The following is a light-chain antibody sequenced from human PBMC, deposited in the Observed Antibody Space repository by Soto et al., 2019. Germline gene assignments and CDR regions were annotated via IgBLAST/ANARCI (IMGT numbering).Light chain of an antibody. V-gene: IGLV2-23*01. CDR3: SSYTTSGTLL. J-gene: IGLJ2*01. CDR2: EVS. CDR1: SSDVGSYNL. Sequence: QSALTQPASVSGSPGQSITISCTGTSSDVGSYNLVSWYQQHPGKAPKVMIFEVSNRPSGISHRFSGSKAGNTASLTISGLQAEDEADYYCSSYTTSGTLLFGGGTKLTVL.